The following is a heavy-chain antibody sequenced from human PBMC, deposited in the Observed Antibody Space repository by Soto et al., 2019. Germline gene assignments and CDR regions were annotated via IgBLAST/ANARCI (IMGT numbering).Heavy chain of an antibody. CDR3: ARICCSGGSCHLDY. J-gene: IGHJ4*02. D-gene: IGHD2-15*01. CDR2: IHYSGTT. CDR1: GGSISGVVYY. Sequence: PSETLSLTCTVSGGSISGVVYYWSWLRQHPGKGLEWIGYIHYSGTTDYNPSLKSRVSISVDTSKNQFSLRLSSVTAADTAVYYCARICCSGGSCHLDYWGQGTLVTVSS. V-gene: IGHV4-31*03.